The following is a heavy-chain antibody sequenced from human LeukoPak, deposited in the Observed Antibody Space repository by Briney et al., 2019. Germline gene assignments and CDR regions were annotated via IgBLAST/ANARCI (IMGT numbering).Heavy chain of an antibody. CDR2: IYHSEST. CDR3: ARGTSYSGATFLY. CDR1: GGSISSFY. J-gene: IGHJ4*02. V-gene: IGHV4-59*01. D-gene: IGHD1-26*01. Sequence: PSETLSLTCTVSGGSISSFYWNWIRQPPGKGLEWIGYIYHSESTNYNPSLKGRVTISADTSKNQFSLKLSSVTAADTAVYYCARGTSYSGATFLYWGQGTLVTVS.